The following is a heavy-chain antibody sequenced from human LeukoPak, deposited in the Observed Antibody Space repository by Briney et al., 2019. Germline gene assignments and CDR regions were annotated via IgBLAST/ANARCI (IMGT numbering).Heavy chain of an antibody. CDR1: GDSISSSNW. CDR3: AGRGTVRGLIVDYGMDV. J-gene: IGHJ6*02. D-gene: IGHD3-10*01. CDR2: IYHSGYT. Sequence: SETLSLTCPVSGDSISSSNWWGWVRQPPGKGLEGIGEIYHSGYTNHNPSIKSRVPTSVDKSKNQFSLRLTSVTAADTAVYYCAGRGTVRGLIVDYGMDVWGQGTTVTVSS. V-gene: IGHV4-4*02.